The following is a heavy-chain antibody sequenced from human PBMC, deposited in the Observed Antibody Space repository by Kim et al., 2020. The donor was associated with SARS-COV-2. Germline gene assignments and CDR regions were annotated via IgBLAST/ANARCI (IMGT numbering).Heavy chain of an antibody. CDR1: GFPFRHHC. Sequence: GGSLRISFATSGFPFRHHCIHWVPQAPGEGPGWLALIANDGSNEQYADSVKGRFYLSRDNNNRKVFLQMNRLRLEDTAVYFCVKDSRSGWYSEGLGFDFWG. CDR2: IANDGSNE. D-gene: IGHD6-19*01. J-gene: IGHJ4*01. V-gene: IGHV3-30*18. CDR3: VKDSRSGWYSEGLGFDF.